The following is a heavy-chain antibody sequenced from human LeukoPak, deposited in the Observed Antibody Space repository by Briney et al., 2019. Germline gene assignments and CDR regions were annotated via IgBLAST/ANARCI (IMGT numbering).Heavy chain of an antibody. D-gene: IGHD6-13*01. J-gene: IGHJ3*01. CDR3: ARQGYVLNGGAFDF. Sequence: SQTLSLTCTVSGGSISGGSYYWSWIRQPAGKGLEWIGRIYTSGSTNYNPSLKSRVTISVDTSKNQFSLNLNSVTAADAAVYFCARQGYVLNGGAFDFWGQGTMVTVSS. V-gene: IGHV4-61*02. CDR2: IYTSGST. CDR1: GGSISGGSYY.